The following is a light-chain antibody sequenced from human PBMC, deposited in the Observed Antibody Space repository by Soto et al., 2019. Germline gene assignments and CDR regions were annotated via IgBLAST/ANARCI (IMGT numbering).Light chain of an antibody. V-gene: IGKV1-33*01. J-gene: IGKJ4*01. Sequence: DIQMTQSPSSLSASVGDRVTITCQASQDIDNYLNWFQKKPGKAPKLLIYDTSHLEAGVPSRFSGSGSGTDFTFTISSLQPEDIATYYCQQYENLVTFGGGTTVEIK. CDR3: QQYENLVT. CDR2: DTS. CDR1: QDIDNY.